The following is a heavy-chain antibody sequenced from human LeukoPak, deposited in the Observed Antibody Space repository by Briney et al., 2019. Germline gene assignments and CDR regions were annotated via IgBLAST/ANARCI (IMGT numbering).Heavy chain of an antibody. Sequence: ASVKVSCKVSGYTLTELSMHWVRQAPGKGLEWMGCFDPEDGETIYAQKFQGRVTMTEDTSTDTAYMELSSLRSEDTAVYYCARSSWCSGGSCYLFDYWGQGTLVTVSS. D-gene: IGHD2-15*01. CDR1: GYTLTELS. CDR3: ARSSWCSGGSCYLFDY. V-gene: IGHV1-24*01. CDR2: FDPEDGET. J-gene: IGHJ4*02.